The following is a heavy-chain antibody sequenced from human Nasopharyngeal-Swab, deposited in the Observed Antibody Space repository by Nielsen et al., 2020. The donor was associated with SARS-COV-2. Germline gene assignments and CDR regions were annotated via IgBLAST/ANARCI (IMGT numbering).Heavy chain of an antibody. J-gene: IGHJ4*02. CDR2: ISAYNGNT. D-gene: IGHD3-22*01. V-gene: IGHV1-18*01. CDR3: ARVGRYYYDSSGYQREVGFDY. CDR1: GYTFTSYG. Sequence: ASVTVSCKASGYTFTSYGISWVRQAPGQGLEWMGWISAYNGNTNYAQKLQGRVTMTTDTSTSTAYMELRSLRSDDTAVYYCARVGRYYYDSSGYQREVGFDYWGQGTLVTVSS.